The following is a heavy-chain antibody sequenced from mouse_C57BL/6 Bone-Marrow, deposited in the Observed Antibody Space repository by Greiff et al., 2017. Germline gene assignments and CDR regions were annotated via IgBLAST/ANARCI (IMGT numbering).Heavy chain of an antibody. V-gene: IGHV1-5*01. Sequence: EVQLVESGTVLARPGASVKMSCKTSGYTFTSYWMHWVKQRPGQGLEWIGAIYPGNSDTSYNQKFKGKAKLTAVTSASTAYMELSSLTNEDSAVYYCTKDYDYDGAWFAYWGQGTLVTVSA. CDR3: TKDYDYDGAWFAY. J-gene: IGHJ3*01. CDR2: IYPGNSDT. D-gene: IGHD2-4*01. CDR1: GYTFTSYW.